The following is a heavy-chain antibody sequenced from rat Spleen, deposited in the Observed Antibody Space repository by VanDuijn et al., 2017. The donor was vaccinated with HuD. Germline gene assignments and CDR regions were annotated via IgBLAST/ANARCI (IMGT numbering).Heavy chain of an antibody. J-gene: IGHJ2*01. V-gene: IGHV5-25*01. D-gene: IGHD1-1*01. CDR1: GFTFSHYD. CDR3: VRHPDYSNYFDY. Sequence: EVQLVESGGGLVQPERSMKLSCAASGFTFSHYDIAWVRQAPTQGLEWVASISPSGGSTYYRDSVKGRFTVSRDNAKSNLYLQMDSLRSEDTATYYCVRHPDYSNYFDYWGQGVMVTVSS. CDR2: ISPSGGST.